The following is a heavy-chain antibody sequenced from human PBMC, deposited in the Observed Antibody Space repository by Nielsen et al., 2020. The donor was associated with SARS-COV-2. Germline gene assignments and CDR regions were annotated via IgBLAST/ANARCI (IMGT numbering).Heavy chain of an antibody. CDR2: IYYSGST. CDR3: ARGPYCSSTSCYHYYYYYYYMDV. Sequence: RQAPWKGLGWIGYIYYSGSTYYNPSLKSRVTISVDTSKDQFSLKLSSVTAADTAVYYCARGPYCSSTSCYHYYYYYYYMDVWGKGTTVTVSS. V-gene: IGHV4-31*02. J-gene: IGHJ6*03. D-gene: IGHD2-2*01.